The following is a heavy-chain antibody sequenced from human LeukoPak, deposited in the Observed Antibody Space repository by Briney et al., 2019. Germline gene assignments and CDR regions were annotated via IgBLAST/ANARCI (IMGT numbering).Heavy chain of an antibody. D-gene: IGHD2-2*01. Sequence: PGGSLRLSCAASGCTFSSNWMSWVRQAPGKGLEWVANIKQDGSEKYYVDSVKGRFTISRDNDKNSLYLQMNSLSVEDTAVYYCAAISWAYCSSTSCAGVWWGQGTLVTVSS. CDR3: AAISWAYCSSTSCAGVW. CDR2: IKQDGSEK. V-gene: IGHV3-7*01. J-gene: IGHJ4*02. CDR1: GCTFSSNW.